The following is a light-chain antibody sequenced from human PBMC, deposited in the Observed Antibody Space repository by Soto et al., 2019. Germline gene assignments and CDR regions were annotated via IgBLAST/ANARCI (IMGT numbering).Light chain of an antibody. CDR3: QQYNNWPSHIT. V-gene: IGKV3-15*01. CDR1: QSVTSD. J-gene: IGKJ3*01. Sequence: IVMTQSPPTLSVSPGERATLSCRASQSVTSDLAWYQQKPGQAPRLLIYGASTRATGIPARFSGSGSGTEFTLTISSLQSEDFALYYCQQYNNWPSHITFGPGTKVDIK. CDR2: GAS.